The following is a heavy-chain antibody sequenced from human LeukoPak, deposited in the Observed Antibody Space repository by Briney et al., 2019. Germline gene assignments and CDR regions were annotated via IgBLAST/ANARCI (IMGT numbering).Heavy chain of an antibody. J-gene: IGHJ5*02. CDR3: ARQAAPPDWFDP. D-gene: IGHD1-14*01. CDR1: GYIFTSYW. CDR2: IYPGDSDT. Sequence: GESLKISCKGSGYIFTSYWIGWVRQMPGKGLEWLGIIYPGDSDTRYSPSFQGQVTISADKSISTAYLQWNSLKASDTAMYYCARQAAPPDWFDPWGQGTLVTVSS. V-gene: IGHV5-51*01.